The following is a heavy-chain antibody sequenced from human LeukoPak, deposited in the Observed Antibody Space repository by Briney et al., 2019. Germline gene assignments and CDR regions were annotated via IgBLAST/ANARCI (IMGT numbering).Heavy chain of an antibody. V-gene: IGHV4-59*01. D-gene: IGHD2-15*01. J-gene: IGHJ4*02. CDR3: AREGQGYCSGGSCYGY. Sequence: SETLSLTCTVSGGSISSYYWSWIRQPPGKGLEWIGYIYYSGSTNYNPSLKSRVTISVDTSKDQFSLKLSSVTAADTAVYYCAREGQGYCSGGSCYGYWGQGTLVTVSS. CDR2: IYYSGST. CDR1: GGSISSYY.